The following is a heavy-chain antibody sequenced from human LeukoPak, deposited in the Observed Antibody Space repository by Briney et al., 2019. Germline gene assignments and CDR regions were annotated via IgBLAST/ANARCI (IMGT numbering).Heavy chain of an antibody. D-gene: IGHD3-22*01. Sequence: ASVKVSCKASGYTFTSYGISWVRQAPGQGLEWMGWISAYNGNTNYAQKLQGRVTMTTDTSTSTAYMELRSLRSDDTAVYYCARSAPYYYDSSGYYFDPRPFGYWGQGTLVTVSS. V-gene: IGHV1-18*01. CDR3: ARSAPYYYDSSGYYFDPRPFGY. J-gene: IGHJ4*02. CDR1: GYTFTSYG. CDR2: ISAYNGNT.